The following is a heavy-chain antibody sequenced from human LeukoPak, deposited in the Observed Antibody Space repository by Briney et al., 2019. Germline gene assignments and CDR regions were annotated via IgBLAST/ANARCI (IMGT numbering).Heavy chain of an antibody. Sequence: PGGSLRLSCAASGFTFSSYGMHWVRQAPGKGLEWVAFIRYDGSNKYYADSVRGRFTISRENSKNTLYLQMNSLRAEDTAVYYCARVTGYTIEDYFDYWGQGTLVTVSS. J-gene: IGHJ4*02. CDR2: IRYDGSNK. CDR1: GFTFSSYG. D-gene: IGHD3-9*01. CDR3: ARVTGYTIEDYFDY. V-gene: IGHV3-30*02.